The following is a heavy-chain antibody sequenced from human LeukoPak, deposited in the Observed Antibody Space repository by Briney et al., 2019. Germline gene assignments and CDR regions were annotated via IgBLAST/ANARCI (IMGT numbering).Heavy chain of an antibody. CDR2: ISYDGSNK. V-gene: IGHV3-30-3*01. CDR1: GFTFSSYA. J-gene: IGHJ3*02. D-gene: IGHD3-10*01. Sequence: HPGGSLRLSCAASGFTFSSYAMHWVRQAPGKGLEWVAVISYDGSNKYYADSVKGRFTISRDNSKNTLYLQMNSLRAEDTAVYYCARDRLLWFGDDAFDIWGQGTMVTVSS. CDR3: ARDRLLWFGDDAFDI.